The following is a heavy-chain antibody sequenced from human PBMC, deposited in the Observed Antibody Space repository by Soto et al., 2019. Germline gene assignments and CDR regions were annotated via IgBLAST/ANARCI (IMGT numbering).Heavy chain of an antibody. Sequence: GGSLRLSCAASGFTFSSYAMTWVRQAPGKGLEWVSSLSVSGDNTYYADSVKGRFTISRDNSKNTFYLQMSSLRADDTAEYYCAKAGTHSYFDYWGLGALVTVSS. J-gene: IGHJ4*02. CDR1: GFTFSSYA. CDR3: AKAGTHSYFDY. V-gene: IGHV3-23*01. D-gene: IGHD1-1*01. CDR2: LSVSGDNT.